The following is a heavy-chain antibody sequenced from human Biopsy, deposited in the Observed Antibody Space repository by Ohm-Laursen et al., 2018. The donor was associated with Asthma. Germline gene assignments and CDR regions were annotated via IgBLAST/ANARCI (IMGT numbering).Heavy chain of an antibody. CDR3: AGFVQAEEGVF. Sequence: SLRLSCAASGFTFGNFWMSWGRQTPGKGLEWVATINGDGSQKSYVDSVTGRFTISRDNSKNSLHLEMNSLRAEDTAAYFCAGFVQAEEGVFWGQGARVTVSS. D-gene: IGHD2-15*01. CDR1: GFTFGNFW. V-gene: IGHV3-7*01. CDR2: INGDGSQK. J-gene: IGHJ4*02.